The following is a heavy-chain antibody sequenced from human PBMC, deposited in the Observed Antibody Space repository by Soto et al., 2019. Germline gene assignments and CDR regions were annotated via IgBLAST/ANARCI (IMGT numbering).Heavy chain of an antibody. CDR3: ARKKVGITIFGVVTYGMDV. CDR1: GGSISSGDYY. CDR2: IYYSGST. V-gene: IGHV4-30-4*01. Sequence: QVQLQESGPGLVKPSQTLSLTCTVSGGSISSGDYYWSWIRKPPGKGLEWIGYIYYSGSTYYNPSLKSRVTISVDTSKNQFSLKLSSVTAADTAVYYCARKKVGITIFGVVTYGMDVWGQGTTVTVSS. J-gene: IGHJ6*02. D-gene: IGHD3-3*01.